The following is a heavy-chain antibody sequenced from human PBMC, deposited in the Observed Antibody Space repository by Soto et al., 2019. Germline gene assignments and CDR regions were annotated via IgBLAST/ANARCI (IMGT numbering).Heavy chain of an antibody. CDR3: AREGSYGHPFDY. Sequence: NPSETLSLTCTVSGGSISSYYWSWIRQPPGKGLEWIGYIYYSGSTNYNPSLKSRVTISVDTSKSQFSLKLSSVTAADTAVYYCAREGSYGHPFDYWGQGTLVTVSS. J-gene: IGHJ4*02. D-gene: IGHD3-16*01. V-gene: IGHV4-59*01. CDR2: IYYSGST. CDR1: GGSISSYY.